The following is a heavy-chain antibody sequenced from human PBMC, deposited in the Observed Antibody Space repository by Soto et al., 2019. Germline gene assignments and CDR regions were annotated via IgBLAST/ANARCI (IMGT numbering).Heavy chain of an antibody. Sequence: EVQLVESGGGLVQPGGSLRLSCVVSGLTFRSYWMQWVRQAPGKGLLWVSRISGDGSSTNYADSVKGRFTISRDNAKNTLYLQMNSLRAEDTAVYYCARPRGYTNYGLDVWGQGTTVTVSS. CDR2: ISGDGSST. D-gene: IGHD5-12*01. V-gene: IGHV3-74*01. CDR1: GLTFRSYW. J-gene: IGHJ6*02. CDR3: ARPRGYTNYGLDV.